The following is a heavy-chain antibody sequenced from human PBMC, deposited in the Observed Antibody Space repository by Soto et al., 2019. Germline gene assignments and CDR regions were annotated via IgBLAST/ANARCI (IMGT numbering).Heavy chain of an antibody. CDR1: GFTFSSYA. Sequence: QVQLVESGGGVVQPGRSLRLSCAASGFTFSSYAMHWVRQAPGKGLEWVAVISYDGSNKYYADSVKGRFTISRDNSKNTLYLQMNSLRAEDTAVYYCARDLVIGVATISDYYFDYWGQGTLVTVSS. V-gene: IGHV3-30-3*01. J-gene: IGHJ4*02. CDR2: ISYDGSNK. D-gene: IGHD5-12*01. CDR3: ARDLVIGVATISDYYFDY.